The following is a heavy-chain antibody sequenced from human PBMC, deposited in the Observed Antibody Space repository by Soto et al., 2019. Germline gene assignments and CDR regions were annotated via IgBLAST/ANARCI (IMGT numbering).Heavy chain of an antibody. CDR2: TYYRSKWYN. CDR3: AREGWFGELLSFDYYGMDV. CDR1: GDSVSSNSAA. V-gene: IGHV6-1*01. J-gene: IGHJ6*02. Sequence: SQTLSLTCAISGDSVSSNSAAWNWIRQSPSRGLEWLGRTYYRSKWYNDYAVSVKSRITINPDTSKNQFPLQLNSVTPEDTAVYYCAREGWFGELLSFDYYGMDVWGQGTTVTVSS. D-gene: IGHD3-10*01.